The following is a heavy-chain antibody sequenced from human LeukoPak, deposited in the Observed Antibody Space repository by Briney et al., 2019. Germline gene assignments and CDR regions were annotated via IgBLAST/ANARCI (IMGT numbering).Heavy chain of an antibody. CDR3: AKEPSRYYYDSSXXXAFDI. J-gene: IGHJ3*02. CDR2: ISGSGGST. D-gene: IGHD3-22*01. Sequence: GGSPRLSCAASGFTFSSYAMSWVRQAPGKGLEWVSAISGSGGSTYYADSVKGRFTISRDNSKNTLYLQMNSLRAEDTAVYYCAKEPSRYYYDSSXXXAFDIWGQGTMVTVSS. CDR1: GFTFSSYA. V-gene: IGHV3-23*01.